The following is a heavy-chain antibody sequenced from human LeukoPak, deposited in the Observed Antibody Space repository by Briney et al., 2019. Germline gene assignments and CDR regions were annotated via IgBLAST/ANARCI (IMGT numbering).Heavy chain of an antibody. CDR2: INHSGST. CDR1: GGSFSGYY. Sequence: SETLSLTCAVYGGSFSGYYWSWIRQPPGKGLEWIGEINHSGSTNYNPSLKSRVTISVDTSKNQFSLKLSSVTAADTAVYYCARIGLGYCSSTSCVGYSDYWGQGTLVTVSS. V-gene: IGHV4-34*01. J-gene: IGHJ4*02. D-gene: IGHD2-2*01. CDR3: ARIGLGYCSSTSCVGYSDY.